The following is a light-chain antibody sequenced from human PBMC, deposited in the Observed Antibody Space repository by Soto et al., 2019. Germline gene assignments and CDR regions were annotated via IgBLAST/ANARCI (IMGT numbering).Light chain of an antibody. CDR3: AAWDDSLNGYYV. CDR2: TND. Sequence: QSVLTQPPSASGTPEQRVTISCSGSSSNIGSNTVSWYQQLPGTAPKLLVYTNDQRPSGVPDRFSGSKSGTSASLAITGLKSEDEADYYCAAWDDSLNGYYVFGPGTKVTVL. V-gene: IGLV1-44*01. J-gene: IGLJ1*01. CDR1: SSNIGSNT.